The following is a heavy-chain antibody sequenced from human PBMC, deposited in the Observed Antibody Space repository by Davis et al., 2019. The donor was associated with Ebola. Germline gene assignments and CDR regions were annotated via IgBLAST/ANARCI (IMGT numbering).Heavy chain of an antibody. D-gene: IGHD1-26*01. CDR2: MNPNSGSP. Sequence: ASVKVSCKASGYTFTSYDINWVRQATAQPLLCLLWMNPNSGSPGYAQKFQGRVTMTRNTSISTAYMELSSLRSEDKAVFYCARGKWELRTTVGNWFDPWGQGTLVTVSS. CDR1: GYTFTSYD. J-gene: IGHJ5*02. CDR3: ARGKWELRTTVGNWFDP. V-gene: IGHV1-8*01.